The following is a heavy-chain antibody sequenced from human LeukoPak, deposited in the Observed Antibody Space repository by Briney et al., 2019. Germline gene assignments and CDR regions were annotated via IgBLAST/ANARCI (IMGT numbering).Heavy chain of an antibody. CDR1: GFTFSNYY. CDR2: ISSSGSTI. CDR3: ARNDFWSGYYGID. V-gene: IGHV3-11*01. D-gene: IGHD3-3*01. J-gene: IGHJ4*02. Sequence: GGSLGLSCAASGFTFSNYYMSWIRQAPGKGLEWVSYISSSGSTIYYADSVKGRFTISRDNAKNSLYLQMNSLRAEDTALYHCARNDFWSGYYGIDWGQGTLVTVFS.